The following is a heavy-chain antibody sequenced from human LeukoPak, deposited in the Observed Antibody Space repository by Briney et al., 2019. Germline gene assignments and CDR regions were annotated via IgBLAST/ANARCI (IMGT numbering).Heavy chain of an antibody. Sequence: GGSLRLSCAASGFTFSSYAMTWVRQAPGKGLEWVSGISGRGVSTYYADSVKGRFTISRDNSKNILYLEMNSLRVEDTAIYYCAKDKVAEYYFDYWGQGTLVTVSS. J-gene: IGHJ4*02. V-gene: IGHV3-23*01. D-gene: IGHD2-15*01. CDR3: AKDKVAEYYFDY. CDR1: GFTFSSYA. CDR2: ISGRGVST.